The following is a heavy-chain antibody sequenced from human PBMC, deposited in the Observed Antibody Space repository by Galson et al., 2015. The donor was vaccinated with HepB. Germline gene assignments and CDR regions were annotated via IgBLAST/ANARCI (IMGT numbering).Heavy chain of an antibody. CDR3: ARGDIVVVPAADPWTFDI. D-gene: IGHD2-2*01. Sequence: QSGAEVKKPGESLKISCKGSGYSFTSYWIGWVRQMPGKGLEWMGIIYPGDSDTRYSPSFQGQVTISADKSISTAYLQWSSLKASDTAMYYCARGDIVVVPAADPWTFDIWGQGTMVTVSS. V-gene: IGHV5-51*01. CDR2: IYPGDSDT. J-gene: IGHJ3*02. CDR1: GYSFTSYW.